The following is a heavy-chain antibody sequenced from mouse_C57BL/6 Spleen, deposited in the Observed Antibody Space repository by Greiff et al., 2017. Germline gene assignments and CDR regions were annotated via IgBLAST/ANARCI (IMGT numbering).Heavy chain of an antibody. CDR2: IDPEAGGT. J-gene: IGHJ1*03. Sequence: QVQLQQSGAELVRPGASVTLSCKASGYTFTDYEMHWVKQTPVHGLEWIGAIDPEAGGTAYNQKFKGKAILTADKSSSTAYMELRSLTSEDSAVAYCTGGYLGVWGTGTTVTVSS. V-gene: IGHV1-15*01. CDR3: TGGYLGV. CDR1: GYTFTDYE.